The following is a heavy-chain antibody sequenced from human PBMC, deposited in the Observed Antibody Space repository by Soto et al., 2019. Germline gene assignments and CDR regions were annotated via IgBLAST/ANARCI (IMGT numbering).Heavy chain of an antibody. J-gene: IGHJ3*02. CDR1: CGSISSYY. V-gene: IGHV4-59*01. D-gene: IGHD3-3*01. Sequence: PSETLSLTCTGSCGSISSYYWSWIRQPPGKGLEWIGYIYYSGSTNYNPSLKSRVTISVDTSKNQFSLKLSSVTAADTAVYYCARGSQGFWSGYRDDAFDIWGQGTMVTVSS. CDR3: ARGSQGFWSGYRDDAFDI. CDR2: IYYSGST.